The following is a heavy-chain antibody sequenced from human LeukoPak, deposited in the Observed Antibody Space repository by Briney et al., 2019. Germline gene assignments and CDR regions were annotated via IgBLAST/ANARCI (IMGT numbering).Heavy chain of an antibody. CDR1: GGSISSGGYY. V-gene: IGHV4-31*03. D-gene: IGHD3-3*01. J-gene: IGHJ4*02. Sequence: SETLSLTCTVSGGSISSGGYYWRWIRQHPGKGLEWIGYIYYSGSTYYNPSLKSRVTISVDTSKNQFSLKLSSVTAADTAVYYCARGFLEWLSESWLFDYWGQGTLVTVSS. CDR2: IYYSGST. CDR3: ARGFLEWLSESWLFDY.